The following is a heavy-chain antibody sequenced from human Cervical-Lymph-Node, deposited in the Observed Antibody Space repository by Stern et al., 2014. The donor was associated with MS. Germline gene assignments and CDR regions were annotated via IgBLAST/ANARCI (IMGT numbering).Heavy chain of an antibody. D-gene: IGHD3-3*01. V-gene: IGHV4-59*01. CDR2: IYFSGTT. J-gene: IGHJ4*02. CDR1: GGSINNYY. Sequence: QVQLVESGPGLLKPSETLSLTCTVSGGSINNYYWNWIRQPPGKGLEWIGNIYFSGTTNYNPSLMSRVTISVDTSKNQFSLKLSSVTAADTAVYYCARDRHWRQQGPFDYWGQGSLVTVSS. CDR3: ARDRHWRQQGPFDY.